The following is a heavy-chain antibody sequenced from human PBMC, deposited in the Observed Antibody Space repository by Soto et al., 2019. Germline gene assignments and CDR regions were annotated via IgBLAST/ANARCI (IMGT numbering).Heavy chain of an antibody. CDR2: IYYSGST. CDR3: ARGLYCSGGSCYHLGLDP. Sequence: QVQLQESGPGLVKPSQTLSLTCTVSGGSISSGGYYWSWIRQHPGKGLEWIGYIYYSGSTYYNPSLKSRVTISVDTSKDQCSLKLSSVTAADTAVYYCARGLYCSGGSCYHLGLDPWGQGTLVTVSS. CDR1: GGSISSGGYY. J-gene: IGHJ5*02. V-gene: IGHV4-31*03. D-gene: IGHD2-15*01.